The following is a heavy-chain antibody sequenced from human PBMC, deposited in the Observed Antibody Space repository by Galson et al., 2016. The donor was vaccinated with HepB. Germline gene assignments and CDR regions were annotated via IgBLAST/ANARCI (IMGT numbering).Heavy chain of an antibody. D-gene: IGHD1-26*01. CDR3: ARLTWEVLGWFDT. CDR1: GDSISSSKFF. V-gene: IGHV4-39*01. CDR2: TSYSGLT. Sequence: SETLSLTCAVSGDSISSSKFFWGWLRQPPGKGLEWIGSTSYSGLTKYNPSLQSRVNVSVHTSKNQISLKLSSVTATDTAVYYCARLTWEVLGWFDTWGQGTLVNVSS. J-gene: IGHJ5*02.